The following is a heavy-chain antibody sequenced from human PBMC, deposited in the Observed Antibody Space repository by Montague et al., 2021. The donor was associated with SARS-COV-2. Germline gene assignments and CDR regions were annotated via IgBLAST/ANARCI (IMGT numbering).Heavy chain of an antibody. CDR3: ARGATYYYDSSGYVFDY. Sequence: SLRLSCAASGFTFSSYSMNWVRQAPGKGLEWVSSISSSSSYIYYADSVKGRFTISRDNAKNSLYLQMNSLRAEDTAVYYCARGATYYYDSSGYVFDYWSQGTLVTVSS. V-gene: IGHV3-21*01. D-gene: IGHD3-22*01. CDR2: ISSSSSYI. CDR1: GFTFSSYS. J-gene: IGHJ4*02.